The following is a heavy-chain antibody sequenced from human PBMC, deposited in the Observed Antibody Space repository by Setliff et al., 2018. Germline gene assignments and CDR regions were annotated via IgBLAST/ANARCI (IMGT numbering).Heavy chain of an antibody. V-gene: IGHV4-39*01. CDR2: XXXXXXX. CDR1: DDSFTSSRYY. CDR3: VRPGGTTVVARHFDY. J-gene: IGHJ4*01. D-gene: IGHD2-15*01. Sequence: ASETLSLTCTVSDDSFTSSRYYWGWIRQAPGSGLEWIGXXXXXXXXXXXXXXXXXVTXXXXTSRNQFSLELRSVTVADTATYYCVRPGGTTVVARHFDYWGAGILVTVSS.